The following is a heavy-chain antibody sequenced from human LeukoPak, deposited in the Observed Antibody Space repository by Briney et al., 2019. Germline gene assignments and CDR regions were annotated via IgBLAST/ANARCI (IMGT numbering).Heavy chain of an antibody. CDR1: GFNFNSFS. CDR2: ISGSGGST. D-gene: IGHD6-25*01. Sequence: GGSLRLSCAASGFNFNSFSMSWVRQAAGKGLEWVSCISGSGGSTYYADSVKGRFTISRDNSKNMVYLQMNSLRVEDTGVYYCAKYGSGWTLYFYYYLDVWGKGTTVTVS. V-gene: IGHV3-23*01. J-gene: IGHJ6*03. CDR3: AKYGSGWTLYFYYYLDV.